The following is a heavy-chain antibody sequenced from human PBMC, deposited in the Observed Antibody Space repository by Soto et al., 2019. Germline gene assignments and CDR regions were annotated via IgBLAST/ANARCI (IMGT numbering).Heavy chain of an antibody. J-gene: IGHJ4*02. D-gene: IGHD3-9*01. Sequence: SLRLSCAASGFTFSSYGMHWVRQAPGKGLEWVAVIWYDGSNKYYADSVKGRFTISRDNSKNTLYLQMNSLRSEDTAVYYCTKDQDWVFDYWGQGTLVTVSS. CDR1: GFTFSSYG. CDR3: TKDQDWVFDY. CDR2: IWYDGSNK. V-gene: IGHV3-33*06.